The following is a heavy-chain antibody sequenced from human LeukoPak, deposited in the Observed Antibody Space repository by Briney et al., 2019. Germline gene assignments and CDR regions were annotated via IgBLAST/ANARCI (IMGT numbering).Heavy chain of an antibody. CDR2: IYYSGST. CDR3: ARHCYGGYSNYEGGDYFDY. Sequence: SETLSLTCTVSGGSISSSSYYWGWIRQPPGTGLEWIGSIYYSGSTYYNPSLKRRVTISVETSRNQFSLKLSSVTAADPAVYYCARHCYGGYSNYEGGDYFDYWGQGTLVTVSS. CDR1: GGSISSSSYY. J-gene: IGHJ4*02. V-gene: IGHV4-39*01. D-gene: IGHD4-11*01.